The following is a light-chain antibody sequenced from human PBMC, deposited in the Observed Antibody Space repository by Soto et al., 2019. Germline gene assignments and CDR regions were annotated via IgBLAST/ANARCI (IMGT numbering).Light chain of an antibody. J-gene: IGLJ2*01. V-gene: IGLV1-36*01. CDR2: YDD. CDR1: SSNIGNNA. CDR3: AAWDDSLNGPV. Sequence: QSVLTQPPSVSEAPRQRVTISCSGSSSNIGNNAVNWYQQLPGKAPKLLIYYDDLLPSGVSDRFSGSKSGTSASLAISGLPSEYEDDYYSAAWDDSLNGPVFGGGTKLTVL.